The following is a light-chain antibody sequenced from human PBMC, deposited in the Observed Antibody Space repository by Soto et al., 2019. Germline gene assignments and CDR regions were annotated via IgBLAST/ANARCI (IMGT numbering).Light chain of an antibody. CDR1: NIGSKS. CDR2: YDR. V-gene: IGLV3-21*04. Sequence: SYELTQSPSVSVAPGKTARITSGGNNIGSKSVHWYQEKPGQAPALVIYYDRDRPSGIPERFSGSNSGDTATLTISRVEAGDEADYYCQVWDSSSDHVVFGGGTKLTVL. CDR3: QVWDSSSDHVV. J-gene: IGLJ2*01.